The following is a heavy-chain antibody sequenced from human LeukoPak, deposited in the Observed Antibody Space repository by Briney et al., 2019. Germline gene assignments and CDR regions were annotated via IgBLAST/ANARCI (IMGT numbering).Heavy chain of an antibody. V-gene: IGHV3-23*01. CDR3: AKQTGYSYGSHFDY. Sequence: GGSLRLSCAASGLTFSSYAMSWVRQAPGKGLEWVSAISGSGGSTYYADSVKGRFTISRDNSKNTLYLQMNSLRAEDTAVYYCAKQTGYSYGSHFDYWGQGTLVTVSS. CDR1: GLTFSSYA. CDR2: ISGSGGST. D-gene: IGHD5-18*01. J-gene: IGHJ4*02.